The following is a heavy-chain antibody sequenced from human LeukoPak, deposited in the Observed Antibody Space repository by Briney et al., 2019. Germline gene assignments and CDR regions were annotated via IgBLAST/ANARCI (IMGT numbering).Heavy chain of an antibody. D-gene: IGHD3-10*01. CDR2: IIPIFGTA. Sequence: GASVKVSCKASGGTFSSYAISWVRQAPGQGLEWMGGIIPIFGTANYAQKFQGRVTITADKSTSTAYMELSSLRSEDTAVCYCASTYRGDYYGSGSYYKYWGQGTLVTVSS. V-gene: IGHV1-69*06. CDR1: GGTFSSYA. J-gene: IGHJ4*02. CDR3: ASTYRGDYYGSGSYYKY.